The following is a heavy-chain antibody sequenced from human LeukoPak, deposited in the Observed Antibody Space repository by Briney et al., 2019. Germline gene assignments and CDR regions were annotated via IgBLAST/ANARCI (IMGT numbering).Heavy chain of an antibody. CDR2: ISGSGGST. J-gene: IGHJ4*02. D-gene: IGHD3-10*01. Sequence: GGSLRLSCAASGFTFSSYAMSWVRQAPGKGLEWVSAISGSGGSTYYADSVKGRFTISRDNPKNTLYLQMNSLRAEDTAVYYCAKESRRPQRYYYGSGSDFDYWGQGTLVTVSS. V-gene: IGHV3-23*01. CDR3: AKESRRPQRYYYGSGSDFDY. CDR1: GFTFSSYA.